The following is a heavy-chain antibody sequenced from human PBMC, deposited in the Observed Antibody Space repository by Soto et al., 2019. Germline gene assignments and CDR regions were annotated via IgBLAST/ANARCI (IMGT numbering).Heavy chain of an antibody. J-gene: IGHJ3*02. CDR1: GGSISNYY. V-gene: IGHV4-59*01. CDR3: ARYYYEIGAFDI. D-gene: IGHD3-22*01. CDR2: IYYSGST. Sequence: PSETLSLTCTVSGGSISNYYWSWIRQPPGKGLEWIGYIYYSGSTNYNPSLKSRVTISVDTSKNQFSLKLSSVTAADTAVYYCARYYYEIGAFDIWGQGTMFTVSS.